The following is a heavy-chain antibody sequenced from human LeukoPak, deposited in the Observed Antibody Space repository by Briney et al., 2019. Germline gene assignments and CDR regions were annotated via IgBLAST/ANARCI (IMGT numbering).Heavy chain of an antibody. Sequence: ASVNVSCKASGYTFTGYYMHWVRQAPGQGLEWMGRINPNSGGTNYAQKFQGRVTMTRDTSISTAYMELSRLRSDDTAVYYCARDYDYVEDYYYYYGMDVWGQGTTVTVSS. CDR3: ARDYDYVEDYYYYYGMDV. J-gene: IGHJ6*02. CDR1: GYTFTGYY. V-gene: IGHV1-2*06. D-gene: IGHD5-12*01. CDR2: INPNSGGT.